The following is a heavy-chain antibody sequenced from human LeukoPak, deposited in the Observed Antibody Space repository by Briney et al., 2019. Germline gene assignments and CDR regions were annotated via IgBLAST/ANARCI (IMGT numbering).Heavy chain of an antibody. J-gene: IGHJ4*02. D-gene: IGHD3-10*01. CDR2: ISAYNGNT. V-gene: IGHV1-18*01. CDR1: GYTFTSYG. CDR3: ARDAYYYGSGTAQEDY. Sequence: ASVKVSCKASGYTFTSYGISWVRQAPGQGLEWMGWISAYNGNTNYAQKLQGRVTMTTDTSTSSAYMELRSLRSDDTAVYHCARDAYYYGSGTAQEDYWGQGTLVTVSS.